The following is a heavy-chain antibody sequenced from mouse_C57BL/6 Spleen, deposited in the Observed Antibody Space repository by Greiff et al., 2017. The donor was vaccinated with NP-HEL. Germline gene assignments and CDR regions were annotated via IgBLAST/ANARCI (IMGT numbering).Heavy chain of an antibody. Sequence: QVQLQQPGAELVKPGASVKMSCKASGYTFTSYWITWVKQRPGQGLEWIGDIYPGSGSTNYNAKFKSKATLTVDTSSSTAYMQLSSLTSEDSAVYYCASRTGLSPYAMDYWGQGTSVTVSS. CDR1: GYTFTSYW. D-gene: IGHD3-3*01. CDR3: ASRTGLSPYAMDY. CDR2: IYPGSGST. V-gene: IGHV1-55*01. J-gene: IGHJ4*01.